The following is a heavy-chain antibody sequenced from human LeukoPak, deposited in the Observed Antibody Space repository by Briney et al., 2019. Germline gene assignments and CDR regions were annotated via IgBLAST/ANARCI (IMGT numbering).Heavy chain of an antibody. D-gene: IGHD6-19*01. CDR1: GVASNNYA. CDR3: AKEGDSSGYYVILCFFDY. CDR2: IGGSGGTT. V-gene: IGHV3-23*01. Sequence: PGRSLRPSCAASGVASNNYAMSSGREAPGGGLEWVSSIGGSGGTTYYADSVRGRFTMSRDNSKSTLYLQMNSLRAEDTAVYFCAKEGDSSGYYVILCFFDYWGQGTLVTVSS. J-gene: IGHJ4*02.